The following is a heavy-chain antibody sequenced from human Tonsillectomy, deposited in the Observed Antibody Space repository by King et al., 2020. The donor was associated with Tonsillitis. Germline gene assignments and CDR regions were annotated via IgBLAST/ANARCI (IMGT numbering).Heavy chain of an antibody. V-gene: IGHV4-34*01. CDR2: INHSGST. D-gene: IGHD3-22*01. Sequence: VQLQQWGAGLLKPSETLSLTCAVYGGSFSGYYWSWIRQPPGKGLEWIGEINHSGSTNYNPSLKSRVTISVDTSKNQFSLKLNSVTAADTAVYYCARGYYYDSSGYYYWGQGTLVTVSS. J-gene: IGHJ4*02. CDR3: ARGYYYDSSGYYY. CDR1: GGSFSGYY.